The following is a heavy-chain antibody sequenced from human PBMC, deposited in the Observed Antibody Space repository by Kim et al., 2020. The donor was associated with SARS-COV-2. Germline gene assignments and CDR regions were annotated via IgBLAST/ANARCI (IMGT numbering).Heavy chain of an antibody. Sequence: IKQDGSEKYYVDAVNGRFTISRDNAKNSLYRQMNSLRADDTAVYYCASTVIWGQGTLVTVSS. CDR3: ASTVI. V-gene: IGHV3-7*03. CDR2: IKQDGSEK. J-gene: IGHJ4*02. D-gene: IGHD2-21*01.